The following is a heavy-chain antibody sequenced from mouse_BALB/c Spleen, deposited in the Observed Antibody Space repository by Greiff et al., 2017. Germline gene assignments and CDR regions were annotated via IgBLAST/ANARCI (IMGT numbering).Heavy chain of an antibody. CDR2: INYDGNN. V-gene: IGHV3-6*02. CDR3: ASDRGYLYYFDY. J-gene: IGHJ2*01. Sequence: EVKLMESGPGLVKPSQSLSLTCSVTGYSFTSGYYWNWIRQPPGNKLEWMGYINYDGNNNYNPTLKNRITITLDTSKNQFFLKLNSVTTEDTATYYCASDRGYLYYFDYWGQGTTLTVSS. CDR1: GYSFTSGYY. D-gene: IGHD1-2*01.